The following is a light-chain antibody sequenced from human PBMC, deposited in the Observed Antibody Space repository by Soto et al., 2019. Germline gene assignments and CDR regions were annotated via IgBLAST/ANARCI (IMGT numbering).Light chain of an antibody. CDR3: SSYTRGSTLVV. CDR2: DVS. CDR1: SSDVGDYNY. J-gene: IGLJ2*01. V-gene: IGLV2-14*01. Sequence: QSALTQPASVSGSPGQSITISCTGTSSDVGDYNYVSWYQQHPGKAPKLMIYDVSSRPSGVSNRFSGSKSGHTASLTISGLQAEDEAHYYCSSYTRGSTLVVFGGGTKLTVL.